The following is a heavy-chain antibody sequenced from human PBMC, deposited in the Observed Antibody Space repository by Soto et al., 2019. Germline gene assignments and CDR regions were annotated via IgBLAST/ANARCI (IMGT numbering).Heavy chain of an antibody. CDR3: ARDPSVVVVAATPYYYYGMDV. V-gene: IGHV4-39*02. CDR1: SGSISSTIYS. D-gene: IGHD2-15*01. CDR2: IFYSGST. J-gene: IGHJ6*02. Sequence: SETLSLTCTFSSGSISSTIYSWDWIRQPPGKGLEWIGSIFYSGSTYYNPSLKSRVTISVDTSKNQFSLTLTSVTAADTAVYYCARDPSVVVVAATPYYYYGMDVWGQGTTVTVSS.